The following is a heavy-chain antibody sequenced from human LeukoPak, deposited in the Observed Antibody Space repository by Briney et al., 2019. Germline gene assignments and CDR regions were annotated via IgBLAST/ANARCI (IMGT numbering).Heavy chain of an antibody. CDR3: ARPRKERSLDAFDI. CDR2: IYYSGST. J-gene: IGHJ3*02. Sequence: PSETLSLTCTVSGGSISSYYWSWIRQPPGKGLEWIGYIYYSGSTNYNPSLKSRVTISVDRSKNQFSLKLSSVTAADTAVYYCARPRKERSLDAFDIWGQGTMVTVSS. V-gene: IGHV4-59*12. CDR1: GGSISSYY. D-gene: IGHD1-14*01.